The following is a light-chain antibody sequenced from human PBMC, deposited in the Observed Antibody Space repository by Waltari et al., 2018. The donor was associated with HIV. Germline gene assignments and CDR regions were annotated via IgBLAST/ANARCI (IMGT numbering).Light chain of an antibody. V-gene: IGLV1-36*01. J-gene: IGLJ2*01. CDR3: AAWDDSLNVVV. Sequence: QSVLTQPPSVSEGPGQEVIISCSGRRSNIGVNAVNWYQHLPGKPPKLLVFYSEVLASGGSDRFAGSRSGTSASLAITGLQSDYEGLYYCAAWDDSLNVVVFGGGTKLSVL. CDR1: RSNIGVNA. CDR2: YSE.